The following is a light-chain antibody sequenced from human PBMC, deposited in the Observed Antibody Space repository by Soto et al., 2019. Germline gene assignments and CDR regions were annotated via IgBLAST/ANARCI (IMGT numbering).Light chain of an antibody. V-gene: IGLV2-8*01. Sequence: QSALTQPPSASGSPGQSVTISCTGTSGDVGGYNFVSWYQHHPGKAPKLMIYEVTQRPSGVPDRFSGSKSGNTASLTVSGLQAEDEADYYCSSYAGSNTWVFGTGTMLTVL. J-gene: IGLJ1*01. CDR1: SGDVGGYNF. CDR2: EVT. CDR3: SSYAGSNTWV.